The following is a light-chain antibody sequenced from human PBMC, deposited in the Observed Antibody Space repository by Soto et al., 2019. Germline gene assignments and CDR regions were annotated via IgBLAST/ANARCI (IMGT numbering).Light chain of an antibody. CDR3: QQSYITPYT. CDR2: AAS. Sequence: EIVLTQSPGTLSLSPGERATLSCRASQSVSSSFLAWYQQRPGQAPRLIIYAASSRATGIPDRFSGSGSGTDFTLTISRLEPEDFATYYCQQSYITPYTFGQGTKVDIK. J-gene: IGKJ2*01. V-gene: IGKV3-20*01. CDR1: QSVSSSF.